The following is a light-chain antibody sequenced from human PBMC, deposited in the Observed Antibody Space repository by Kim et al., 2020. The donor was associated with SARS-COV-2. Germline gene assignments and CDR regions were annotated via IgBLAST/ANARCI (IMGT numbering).Light chain of an antibody. V-gene: IGLV3-1*01. CDR3: QAWDSSTAYV. CDR1: KLGDKY. CDR2: QDS. J-gene: IGLJ1*01. Sequence: SYELTQPPSVYVSPGQTASITCSGDKLGDKYACWYQQKPGQSPVLVIYQDSKRPSGIPERFSGSNSGNTATLTISGTQAMDEADYYCQAWDSSTAYVFGT.